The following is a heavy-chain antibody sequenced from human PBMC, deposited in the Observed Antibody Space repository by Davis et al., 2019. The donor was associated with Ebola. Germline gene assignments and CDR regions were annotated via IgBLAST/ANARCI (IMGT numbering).Heavy chain of an antibody. D-gene: IGHD3-16*02. CDR1: GFTFSNYA. CDR2: ISSSGDNT. J-gene: IGHJ1*01. CDR3: ARDSFSEFQH. Sequence: GGSLRLSCAASGFTFSNYAMSWVRQAPGKGLEWVATISSSGDNTYYADSVKGRFTISRDNSKNTLFLQMNSLRAEDTAVYYCARDSFSEFQHWGQGTLVTVSS. V-gene: IGHV3-23*01.